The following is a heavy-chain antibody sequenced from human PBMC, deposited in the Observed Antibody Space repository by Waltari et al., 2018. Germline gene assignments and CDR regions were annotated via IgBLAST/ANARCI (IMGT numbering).Heavy chain of an antibody. Sequence: QVQLVQSGAEVKKPGASVKVSCKASGYTFTSYDINWVRQATGQGLEWMGWMNPNSGNTGYAQKFQGRVTMTRNTSISTAYMELSSLRSEDTAVYYCARGPYYDFWSGPSYYYYGMDVWGQGTTVTVSS. J-gene: IGHJ6*02. CDR2: MNPNSGNT. V-gene: IGHV1-8*01. CDR1: GYTFTSYD. CDR3: ARGPYYDFWSGPSYYYYGMDV. D-gene: IGHD3-3*01.